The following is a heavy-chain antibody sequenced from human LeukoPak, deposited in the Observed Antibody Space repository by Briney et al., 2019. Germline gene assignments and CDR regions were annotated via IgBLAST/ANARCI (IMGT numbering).Heavy chain of an antibody. Sequence: GGSLRLSCAASGFTFSGYAMSWVRRAPGKGLEWVSVISGSGISTYNADSVKGRFTISRDNSKNTLYLQMNSLRAEDTAVYCCAKADYYDSNTYRAQFFQHWGQGTLVTVSS. CDR3: AKADYYDSNTYRAQFFQH. CDR2: ISGSGIST. V-gene: IGHV3-23*01. J-gene: IGHJ1*01. CDR1: GFTFSGYA. D-gene: IGHD3-22*01.